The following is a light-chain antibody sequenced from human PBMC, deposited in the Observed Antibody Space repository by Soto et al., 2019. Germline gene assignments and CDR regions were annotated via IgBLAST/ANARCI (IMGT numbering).Light chain of an antibody. CDR3: SSYTSSSTPRYV. CDR2: DVS. Sequence: QSVLTQPASVSGSPGQSITISCTGTSSDVGGYNYVSWYQRHPGKAPKLMIYDVSNRPSGVSNRFSGSKSGNTASLTISGLQAEDEADYYCSSYTSSSTPRYVFGTGTKVTVL. V-gene: IGLV2-14*01. J-gene: IGLJ1*01. CDR1: SSDVGGYNY.